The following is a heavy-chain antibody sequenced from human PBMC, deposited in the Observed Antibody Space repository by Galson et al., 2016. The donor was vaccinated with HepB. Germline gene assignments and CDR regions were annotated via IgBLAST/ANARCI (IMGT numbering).Heavy chain of an antibody. Sequence: PALVKPTQTLTLTCTFSGFSLTSSGEGVGWIRQPPGKALEWLSLIYWDGDKRYGPSLQSRLTITADTSKSQVVLTMTNMDPVDTATYYCAHRRRTVVVGTQFDSWGQGILVTVSS. CDR1: GFSLTSSGEG. CDR3: AHRRRTVVVGTQFDS. D-gene: IGHD2-21*01. J-gene: IGHJ4*02. V-gene: IGHV2-5*05. CDR2: IYWDGDK.